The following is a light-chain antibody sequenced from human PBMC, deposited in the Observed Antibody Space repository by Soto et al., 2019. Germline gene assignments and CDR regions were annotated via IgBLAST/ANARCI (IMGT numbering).Light chain of an antibody. J-gene: IGLJ3*02. CDR2: EVT. Sequence: QSALTQPASVSGSPGQSITISCTGTSTDIGSDDFVSWYQQHPGKAPKLMIYEVTNRPSGVSNRFSGSKSGYTASLTISGLQAEDEADYYFSSYTHYYTWVFGGGTKLTVL. CDR3: SSYTHYYTWV. CDR1: STDIGSDDF. V-gene: IGLV2-14*01.